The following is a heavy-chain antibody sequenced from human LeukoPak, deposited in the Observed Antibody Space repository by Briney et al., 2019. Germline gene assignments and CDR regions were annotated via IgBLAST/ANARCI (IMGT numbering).Heavy chain of an antibody. V-gene: IGHV4-38-2*02. CDR2: IYHSGST. Sequence: PSETLSLTCTVSGYSISSGYYWGWIRQPPGKGLEWIGSIYHSGSTYYNPSLNSRVTISVDTSKNQFSLKLSSVTAADTAVYYCARGGGVPASIHPYYYYMDVWGKGTTVTVSS. CDR1: GYSISSGYY. CDR3: ARGGGVPASIHPYYYYMDV. D-gene: IGHD2-2*02. J-gene: IGHJ6*03.